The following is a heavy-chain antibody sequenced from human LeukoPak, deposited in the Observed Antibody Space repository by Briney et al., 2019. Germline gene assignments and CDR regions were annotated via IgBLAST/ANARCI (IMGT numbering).Heavy chain of an antibody. CDR2: IIPIFGTA. V-gene: IGHV1-69*13. CDR1: GGTFSSYA. D-gene: IGHD3-9*01. Sequence: SVKVSCKASGGTFSSYAISWVRQAPGQGLEWMGGIIPIFGTANYAQKFQGRVTITADESTSTAYVELSSLRSEDTAVYYCARARGYDILTGRLHYFDYWGQGTLVTVSS. CDR3: ARARGYDILTGRLHYFDY. J-gene: IGHJ4*02.